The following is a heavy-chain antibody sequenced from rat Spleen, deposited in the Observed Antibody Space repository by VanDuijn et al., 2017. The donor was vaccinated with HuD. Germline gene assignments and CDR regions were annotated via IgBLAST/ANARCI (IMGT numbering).Heavy chain of an antibody. CDR2: ISYRGST. CDR1: GYSITSSYR. V-gene: IGHV3-3*01. J-gene: IGHJ2*01. CDR3: ARDNNYKAY. Sequence: EVQLQESGPGLVKPSQSLSLTCSVTGYSITSSYRWNWIRKFPGNKVEWMGYISYRGSTSYNPSLKSRISITRDTSKNQFFLQVNSVTTEDTATYYCARDNNYKAYWGQGVMVTVSS. D-gene: IGHD1-10*01.